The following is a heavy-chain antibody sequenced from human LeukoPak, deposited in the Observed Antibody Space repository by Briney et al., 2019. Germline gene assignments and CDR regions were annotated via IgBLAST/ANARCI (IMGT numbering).Heavy chain of an antibody. CDR2: IYYSGST. Sequence: SETLSLTCTVSGVSISSYYWSWIRQPPGKGLEWLGYIYYSGSTNYNPSLKSRVTISVDTSKNQFSLKLSSVTAADTAVYYCASPPYGSGAEYFQHWGQGTLVTVSS. J-gene: IGHJ1*01. CDR1: GVSISSYY. V-gene: IGHV4-59*08. D-gene: IGHD6-25*01. CDR3: ASPPYGSGAEYFQH.